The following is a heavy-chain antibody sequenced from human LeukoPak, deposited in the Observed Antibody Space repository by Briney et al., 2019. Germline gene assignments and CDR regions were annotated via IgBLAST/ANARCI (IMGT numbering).Heavy chain of an antibody. V-gene: IGHV4-61*05. D-gene: IGHD6-19*01. J-gene: IGHJ5*02. CDR1: GASISSSNYY. Sequence: PSETLSLTCTVSGASISSSNYYWGWIRQPPGKGLEWIGYIYHSGSTNYNPSLQSRVTISVDTSKNQFSLNLNSVTAADTAMYYCARTSSGWPNWFDPWGQGTLVTVSS. CDR3: ARTSSGWPNWFDP. CDR2: IYHSGST.